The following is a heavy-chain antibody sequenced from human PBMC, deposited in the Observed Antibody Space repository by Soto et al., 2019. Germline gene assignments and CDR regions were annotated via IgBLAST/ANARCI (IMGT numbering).Heavy chain of an antibody. CDR1: EFTVSRND. CDR2: IYSSGST. V-gene: IGHV3-53*01. J-gene: IGHJ4*02. CDR3: ESRPHFDY. Sequence: EVQLVEAGGGLIQPGGSLRLFCAASEFTVSRNDMRWVRQAPGKGLEWVSAIYSSGSTYYVDSVKGRFTISRDISQNTLYLQMNSLRDEDTAVYYCESRPHFDYGGQGTPVTVSS.